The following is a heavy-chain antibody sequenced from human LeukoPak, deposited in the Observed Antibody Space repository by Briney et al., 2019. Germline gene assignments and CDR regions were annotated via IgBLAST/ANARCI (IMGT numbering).Heavy chain of an antibody. CDR1: GYKFTSYW. CDR3: ARVLGYSYGWNY. D-gene: IGHD5-18*01. J-gene: IGHJ4*02. Sequence: GESLRISCKGSGYKFTSYWINWVRQMPGKGLEWMGRIDPSDSCTMYSPSFQGHVTISADKSISTAYLQWSSLKASDSAMYYCARVLGYSYGWNYWGQGTLVTVSS. CDR2: IDPSDSCT. V-gene: IGHV5-10-1*01.